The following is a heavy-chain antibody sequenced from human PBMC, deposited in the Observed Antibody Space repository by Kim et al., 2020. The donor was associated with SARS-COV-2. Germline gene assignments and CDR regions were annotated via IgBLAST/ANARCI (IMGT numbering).Heavy chain of an antibody. Sequence: GESLKISCRSSGYSFSSYWIGWVRQMPGKGLEWMVIIYPGDSDTRYSPSFQGQVTISADKSISTAYLQWSSLKASDTAMYYCARRTGWNTGSSFDYWGQGTLVTVSS. V-gene: IGHV5-51*01. CDR1: GYSFSSYW. CDR2: IYPGDSDT. J-gene: IGHJ4*02. D-gene: IGHD1-1*01. CDR3: ARRTGWNTGSSFDY.